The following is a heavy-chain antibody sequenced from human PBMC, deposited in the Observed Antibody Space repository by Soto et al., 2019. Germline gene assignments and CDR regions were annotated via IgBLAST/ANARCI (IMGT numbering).Heavy chain of an antibody. Sequence: QVQLVESGGGVVQPGRSLRLSCAASGFTFSSYAMHWVRQAPGKGLEWVAVISYDGSNKYYADSVKGRFTISRDNSMNTRYLKMNSLGLEDTARYYCARPPWRDDDNWGDFDVWGRGTMVTVSS. CDR1: GFTFSSYA. CDR2: ISYDGSNK. J-gene: IGHJ2*01. V-gene: IGHV3-30-3*01. CDR3: ARPPWRDDDNWGDFDV. D-gene: IGHD3-16*01.